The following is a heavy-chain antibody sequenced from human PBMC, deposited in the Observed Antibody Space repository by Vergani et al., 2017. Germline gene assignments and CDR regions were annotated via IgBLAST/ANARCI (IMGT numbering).Heavy chain of an antibody. Sequence: VQLVESGGGLVQPGRSLRLSCVASGFTFDDYAMHWVRQAPGKGLEWVSGISWDGGSTYYADSVKGRFTISRDNSKNMVYIQMNSLRPEDTAVYYCVKGKGTFENWGQGTLVTVSS. CDR2: ISWDGGST. CDR3: VKGKGTFEN. CDR1: GFTFDDYA. V-gene: IGHV3-9*01. J-gene: IGHJ4*02. D-gene: IGHD1-7*01.